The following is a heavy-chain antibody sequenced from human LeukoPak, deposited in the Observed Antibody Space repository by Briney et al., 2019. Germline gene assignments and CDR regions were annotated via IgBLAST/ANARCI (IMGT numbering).Heavy chain of an antibody. Sequence: GESLKISCKGSGYSFTTYWIGWVRQMPGKGLGWMGIIYPADSDTRYSPSFRGQVTISADKSISTAYLQWSSLKASDTAMYYCARHTLSGWYYNWFDPWGQGTLVTVSS. CDR1: GYSFTTYW. CDR3: ARHTLSGWYYNWFDP. CDR2: IYPADSDT. D-gene: IGHD6-19*01. V-gene: IGHV5-51*01. J-gene: IGHJ5*02.